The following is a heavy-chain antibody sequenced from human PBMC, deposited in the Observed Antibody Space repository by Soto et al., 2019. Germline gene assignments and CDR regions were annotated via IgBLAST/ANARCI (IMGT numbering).Heavy chain of an antibody. Sequence: QVQLVQSGAEVKKPGSSVKVSCKASGGTFSSYTISWVRQAPGQGLEWMGRIIPILGIANYAQKFQGRVTITADKSTSTAYMELSSLRSEDTAVYYCARDLGLGIAGGDYWGQGILVTVSS. J-gene: IGHJ4*02. CDR1: GGTFSSYT. D-gene: IGHD7-27*01. CDR3: ARDLGLGIAGGDY. V-gene: IGHV1-69*08. CDR2: IIPILGIA.